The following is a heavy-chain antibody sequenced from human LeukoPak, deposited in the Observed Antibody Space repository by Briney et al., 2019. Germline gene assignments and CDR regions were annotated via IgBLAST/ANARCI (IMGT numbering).Heavy chain of an antibody. J-gene: IGHJ4*02. D-gene: IGHD2-21*01. CDR2: FYRGDST. Sequence: GGSLRLSCAASGFTFSTYNMNWVRQAPGKGLEWVSFFYRGDSTYYAESVRGRFTISRDNSKNTLYLLMNSLIPEDTAAYYCAREVVSIPSYFDSWGQGTLVTVSS. V-gene: IGHV3-53*01. CDR1: GFTFSTYN. CDR3: AREVVSIPSYFDS.